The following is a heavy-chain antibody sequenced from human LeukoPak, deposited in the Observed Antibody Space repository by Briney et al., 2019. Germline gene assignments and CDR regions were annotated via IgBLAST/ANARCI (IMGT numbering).Heavy chain of an antibody. CDR3: ARVTGNVLRAFDI. D-gene: IGHD2-15*01. Sequence: SETLSLTCTVSGGSISSSSYYWGWIRQPPGKGLEWIGSIYYSGSTYYNPSLKSRVTISVDTSKNQFSLKLSSATAADTAVYYCARVTGNVLRAFDIWGQGTMVTVSS. J-gene: IGHJ3*02. V-gene: IGHV4-39*07. CDR2: IYYSGST. CDR1: GGSISSSSYY.